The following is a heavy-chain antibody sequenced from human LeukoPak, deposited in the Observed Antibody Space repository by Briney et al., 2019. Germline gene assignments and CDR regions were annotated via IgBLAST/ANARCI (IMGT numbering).Heavy chain of an antibody. CDR1: GFTFSSYS. J-gene: IGHJ4*02. CDR3: AKDLYYDFWSGYYTASGY. CDR2: ISSSSSYI. D-gene: IGHD3-3*01. Sequence: GGSLRLSCAASGFTFSSYSMNWVRQAPGKGLEWVSSISSSSSYIYYADSVKGRFTISRDNSKNTLYLQMNSLRAEDTAVYYCAKDLYYDFWSGYYTASGYWGQGTLVTVSS. V-gene: IGHV3-21*04.